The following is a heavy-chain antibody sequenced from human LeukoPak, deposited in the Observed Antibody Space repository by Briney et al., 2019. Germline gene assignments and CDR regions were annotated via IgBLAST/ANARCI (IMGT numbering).Heavy chain of an antibody. V-gene: IGHV3-9*01. CDR3: AKECYDRSGFDY. Sequence: GGSLRLSCAASGFTFDDYAMHWVRQAPGKGLEWVSGISWNSGSIGYADSVNGRFTISRDNAKNSLYLQMNSLRAEDTALYYCAKECYDRSGFDYWGQGTLVTVSS. CDR1: GFTFDDYA. CDR2: ISWNSGSI. J-gene: IGHJ4*02. D-gene: IGHD2-2*01.